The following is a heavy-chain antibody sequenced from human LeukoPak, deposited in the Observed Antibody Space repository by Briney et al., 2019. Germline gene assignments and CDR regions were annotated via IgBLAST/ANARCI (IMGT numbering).Heavy chain of an antibody. Sequence: GGSLRLSCAASGFTFSNYGMHWVRQAPGKGLEWVAFTLLNGNNNYYADSVKGRFTISRDNSKNTLYLQMNSLRPEDTAVYSCARDRLEAVAGPRGFDYWGQGILVTVSS. CDR1: GFTFSNYG. CDR3: ARDRLEAVAGPRGFDY. V-gene: IGHV3-30*02. J-gene: IGHJ4*02. CDR2: TLLNGNNN. D-gene: IGHD6-19*01.